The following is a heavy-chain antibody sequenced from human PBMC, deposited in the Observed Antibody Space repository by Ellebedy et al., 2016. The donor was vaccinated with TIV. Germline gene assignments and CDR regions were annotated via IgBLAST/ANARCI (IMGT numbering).Heavy chain of an antibody. CDR3: ARDPPGYSYGSPYFDY. CDR2: ISSSSSTI. Sequence: GESLKISXVASGFTFSTYSMNWVRQAPGKGLEWVSYISSSSSTIYYADSVKGRFTISRDNAKNSLYLQMNSLRAEDTAVYYCARDPPGYSYGSPYFDYWGQGTLVTVSS. CDR1: GFTFSTYS. J-gene: IGHJ4*02. D-gene: IGHD5-18*01. V-gene: IGHV3-48*04.